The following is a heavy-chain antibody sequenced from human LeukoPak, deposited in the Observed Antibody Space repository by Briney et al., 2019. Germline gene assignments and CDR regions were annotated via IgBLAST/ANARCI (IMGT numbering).Heavy chain of an antibody. V-gene: IGHV3-30*01. Sequence: QPGGSLRLSCAASGFTFSSYAMHWVRQAPGKGLEWMAVISYDGSNKYYADSVKGRFTISRDNSKNTLYLQMNSLRAEDTAVYYCAREYYYDSSGPFDYWGQGTLVTVSS. J-gene: IGHJ4*02. CDR3: AREYYYDSSGPFDY. D-gene: IGHD3-22*01. CDR1: GFTFSSYA. CDR2: ISYDGSNK.